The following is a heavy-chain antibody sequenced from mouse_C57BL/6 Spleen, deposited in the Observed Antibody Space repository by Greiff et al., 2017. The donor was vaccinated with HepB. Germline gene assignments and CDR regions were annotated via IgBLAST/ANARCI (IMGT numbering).Heavy chain of an antibody. J-gene: IGHJ2*01. CDR2: IDPENGDT. CDR1: GFNIKDDY. Sequence: EVHLVESGAELVRPGASVKLSCTASGFNIKDDYMHWVKQRPEQGLEWIGWIDPENGDTEYASKFQGKATITADTSSNTAYLQLSSLTSEDTAVYYCTTDYGSSLLDYWGQGTTLTVSS. D-gene: IGHD1-1*01. CDR3: TTDYGSSLLDY. V-gene: IGHV14-4*01.